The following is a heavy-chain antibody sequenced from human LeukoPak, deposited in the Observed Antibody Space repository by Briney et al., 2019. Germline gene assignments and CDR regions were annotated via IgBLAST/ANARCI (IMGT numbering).Heavy chain of an antibody. CDR3: ATTGRGLVYYFDY. D-gene: IGHD3-10*01. Sequence: PGGSLRLSCEASGFTFSSYSMNWVRQAPGKGLEWVSSISSGSSYIYYADSVKGRFTISRDNAKNSLYLQMNSLRAEDTAVYYCATTGRGLVYYFDYWGQGALVTVSS. CDR1: GFTFSSYS. V-gene: IGHV3-21*01. CDR2: ISSGSSYI. J-gene: IGHJ4*02.